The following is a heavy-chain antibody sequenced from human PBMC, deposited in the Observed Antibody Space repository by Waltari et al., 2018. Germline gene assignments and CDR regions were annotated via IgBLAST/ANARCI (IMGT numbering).Heavy chain of an antibody. CDR3: ARDRPDIAARRMAPFDY. J-gene: IGHJ4*02. Sequence: QVQLVQSGAEVKKPGSSVKVSCKASGGTFSSYAISWVRQAPGQGLEWMGRIIPIFGTANYAQKVQGRGTITADKSTSTAYMELSSLRSEDTAVYYCARDRPDIAARRMAPFDYWGQGTLVTVSS. CDR1: GGTFSSYA. D-gene: IGHD6-6*01. CDR2: IIPIFGTA. V-gene: IGHV1-69*08.